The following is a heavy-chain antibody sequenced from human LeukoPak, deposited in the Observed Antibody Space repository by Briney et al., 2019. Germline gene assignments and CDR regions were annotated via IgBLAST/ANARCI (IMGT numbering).Heavy chain of an antibody. J-gene: IGHJ3*02. D-gene: IGHD3-3*01. Sequence: SETLSLTCTVSGGSLSSYYWSWIRQPAGKGLEWIGRISTSGNTNYNPSLKSRVAMSVDTSKNQFSLKLSSVTAADTAVYYCARGVYYDVWSGYYSGAFDIWGQGTMVTVSS. CDR1: GGSLSSYY. CDR3: ARGVYYDVWSGYYSGAFDI. V-gene: IGHV4-4*07. CDR2: ISTSGNT.